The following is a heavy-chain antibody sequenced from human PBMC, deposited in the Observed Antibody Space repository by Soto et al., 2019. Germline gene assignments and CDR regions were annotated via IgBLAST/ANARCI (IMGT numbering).Heavy chain of an antibody. Sequence: QVQLQASGPGLVKPSETLSLTCPVSGGSISSYYWSWIRQPPGKGLEWIGYIYYSGSTNYNPSLKSRVTISVDTSKNQFSLKLSSVTAADTAVYYWAMGGRGDYFDYWGQGTLVTVSS. CDR1: GGSISSYY. CDR2: IYYSGST. D-gene: IGHD1-26*01. J-gene: IGHJ4*02. CDR3: AMGGRGDYFDY. V-gene: IGHV4-59*01.